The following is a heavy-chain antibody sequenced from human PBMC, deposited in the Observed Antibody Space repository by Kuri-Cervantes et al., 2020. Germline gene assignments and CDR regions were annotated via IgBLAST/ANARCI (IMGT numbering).Heavy chain of an antibody. Sequence: ASVKVSCKASGYTFTSYYMHWVRQAPGQGLEWMGIINPSGGSTSYAQKFQGRVTMTRDTSTSTVYVELSRLRSDDTAVYYCARVSKRRTTVTRWSWFDYWGQGTLVTVSS. CDR3: ARVSKRRTTVTRWSWFDY. CDR1: GYTFTSYY. CDR2: INPSGGST. D-gene: IGHD4-17*01. V-gene: IGHV1-46*01. J-gene: IGHJ4*02.